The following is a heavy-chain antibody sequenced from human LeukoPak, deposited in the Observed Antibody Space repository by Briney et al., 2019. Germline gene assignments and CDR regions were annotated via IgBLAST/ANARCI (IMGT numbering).Heavy chain of an antibody. CDR1: GGSISSSNW. CDR2: IYHSGST. Sequence: SGTLSLTCAVSGGSISSSNWWSWVRQPPGKGLEWIGEIYHSGSTNYNPSLKSRVTISVDTSKNQFSLKLSSVTAADTAMHYCARTSGTYFYLFDYWGQGTLVTVSS. V-gene: IGHV4-4*02. CDR3: ARTSGTYFYLFDY. D-gene: IGHD1-26*01. J-gene: IGHJ4*02.